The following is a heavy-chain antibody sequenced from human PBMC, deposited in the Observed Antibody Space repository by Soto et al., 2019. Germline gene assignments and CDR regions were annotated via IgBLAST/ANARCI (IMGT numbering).Heavy chain of an antibody. CDR1: GYTFTDYG. Sequence: QVHLVQSGAEVEKPGASVKVSCKASGYTFTDYGISWVRQAPGQGLQWMGWITAFNGNTKYAQQFQGRVTMTTDTSTSTAYMELRSLESDDTAVYYCARISQSDFWSGYYYFFDYWGQVNLVTVSS. CDR2: ITAFNGNT. D-gene: IGHD3-3*01. J-gene: IGHJ4*02. V-gene: IGHV1-18*01. CDR3: ARISQSDFWSGYYYFFDY.